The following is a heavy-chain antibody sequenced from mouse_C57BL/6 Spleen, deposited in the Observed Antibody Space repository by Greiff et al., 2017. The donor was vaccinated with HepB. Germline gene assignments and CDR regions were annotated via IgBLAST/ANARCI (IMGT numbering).Heavy chain of an antibody. CDR2: ISSGSSTI. CDR1: GFTFSDYG. V-gene: IGHV5-17*01. J-gene: IGHJ4*01. Sequence: DVKLVESGGGLVKPGGSLKLSCAASGFTFSDYGMHWVRQAPEKGLEWVAYISSGSSTIYYADTVKGRFTISRDNAKNTLFLQMTSLRSEDTAMYYGARDGDYDYYYAMDYWGQGTSVTVSS. D-gene: IGHD2-4*01. CDR3: ARDGDYDYYYAMDY.